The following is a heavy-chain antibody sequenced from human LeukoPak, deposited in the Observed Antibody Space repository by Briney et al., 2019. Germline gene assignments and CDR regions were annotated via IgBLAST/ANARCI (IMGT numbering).Heavy chain of an antibody. Sequence: ASVKVSCKASGYTFTGYYMYWVRQAPGQGLEWMGRINPNSGGTNYAQKFQGRVTMTRDTSISTAYMELSRLRSDDTAVYYCARGGYDFSSGYYNANASSSYYGMDVWGQGTTVTVSS. J-gene: IGHJ6*02. V-gene: IGHV1-2*06. CDR2: INPNSGGT. D-gene: IGHD3-3*01. CDR1: GYTFTGYY. CDR3: ARGGYDFSSGYYNANASSSYYGMDV.